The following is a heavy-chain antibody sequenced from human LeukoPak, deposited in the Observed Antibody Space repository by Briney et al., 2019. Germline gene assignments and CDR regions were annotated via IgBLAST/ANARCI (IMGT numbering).Heavy chain of an antibody. CDR3: ARRPGRITMVRKVNWFDP. CDR1: GGSVSSGSYY. D-gene: IGHD3-10*01. Sequence: SETLSLTCTVSGGSVSSGSYYWSWIRQPPGKGLEWIGYIYYSGSTNYNPSLKSRVTISVDTSKNQFSLKLSSVTAADTAVYYCARRPGRITMVRKVNWFDPWGQGTLVTVSS. CDR2: IYYSGST. J-gene: IGHJ5*02. V-gene: IGHV4-61*01.